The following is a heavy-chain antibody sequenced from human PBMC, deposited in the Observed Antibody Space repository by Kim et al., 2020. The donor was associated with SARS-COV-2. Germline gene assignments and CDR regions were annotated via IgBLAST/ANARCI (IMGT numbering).Heavy chain of an antibody. V-gene: IGHV1-46*01. J-gene: IGHJ6*02. CDR3: ARAEVPLDYYYYGMDV. Sequence: KFQGRVTLTRDTSTSTVYMELSSLGSEDTAVYYCARAEVPLDYYYYGMDVWGQGTTVTVSS.